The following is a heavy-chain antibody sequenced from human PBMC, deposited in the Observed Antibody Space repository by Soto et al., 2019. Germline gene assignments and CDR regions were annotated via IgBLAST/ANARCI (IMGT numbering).Heavy chain of an antibody. CDR2: IYYSGST. CDR3: AMSRYFGYYYYYMDV. V-gene: IGHV4-39*01. CDR1: GGSISSSSYY. Sequence: QLQLQESGPGLVKPSETLSLTCTVSGGSISSSSYYWGWIRQPPGKGLEWIGSIYYSGSTYYNPSLKSRVTISVDTSKNQFSLKLSSVTAADTAVYYCAMSRYFGYYYYYMDVWGKGTTVTVSS. J-gene: IGHJ6*03. D-gene: IGHD3-9*01.